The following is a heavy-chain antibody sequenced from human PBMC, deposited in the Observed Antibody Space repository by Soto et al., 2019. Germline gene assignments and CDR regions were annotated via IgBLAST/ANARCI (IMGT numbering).Heavy chain of an antibody. CDR1: GFTFCSSY. J-gene: IGHJ4*02. CDR3: ANLRSQDSRFFDYLFRY. Sequence: GSLRLSFSASGFTFCSSYMGWVRQAPGKGLEVVSAVGAGERNTYYPDSVKGRFTISRENSKNTLFLQMDSLRAEDTAVYYCANLRSQDSRFFDYLFRYWGQGTLVTVSS. V-gene: IGHV3-23*01. D-gene: IGHD3-9*01. CDR2: VGAGERNT.